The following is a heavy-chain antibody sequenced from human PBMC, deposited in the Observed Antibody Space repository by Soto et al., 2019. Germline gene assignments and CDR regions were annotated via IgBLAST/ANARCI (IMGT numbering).Heavy chain of an antibody. V-gene: IGHV3-23*01. D-gene: IGHD5-18*01. CDR1: GFSFSTYD. CDR2: ISGSGGDT. J-gene: IGHJ4*02. Sequence: EVQLLESGGGLVQPGGSLRLSCAASGFSFSTYDMSWVRQAQGKGLVWVLAISGSGGDTYYADSVKGRFTISRDNSKNTLCLQTGSLSADDTALYYCAKTRGQIQYWGQGTLVTVSS. CDR3: AKTRGQIQY.